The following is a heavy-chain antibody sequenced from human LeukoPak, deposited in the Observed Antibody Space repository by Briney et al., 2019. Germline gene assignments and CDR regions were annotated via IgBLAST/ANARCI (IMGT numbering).Heavy chain of an antibody. Sequence: GRSLRLSCAVSGFNFDDYAMHWVPQAPGRGLEWVSGINWKTGNGIYADSVKGRFTISRNNAKNSLYLQMSSLRAEDTALYYCTRRAARWQFDLWGRGTLLTVSS. CDR2: INWKTGNG. J-gene: IGHJ2*01. CDR1: GFNFDDYA. V-gene: IGHV3-9*01. CDR3: TRRAARWQFDL. D-gene: IGHD5-24*01.